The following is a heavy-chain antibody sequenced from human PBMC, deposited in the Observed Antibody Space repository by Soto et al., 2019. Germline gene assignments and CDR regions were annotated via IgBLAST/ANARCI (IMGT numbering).Heavy chain of an antibody. Sequence: ASVKVSCKASGDTLSTYYMHWARQAPGQGLEGMGIINPRSGKTNYPQKFQGRVTMTRDTSTSTAYMELSSLRSEDTAVYYCARSIVVVTALDYWGQGTLGTVSS. CDR1: GDTLSTYY. J-gene: IGHJ4*02. CDR2: INPRSGKT. V-gene: IGHV1-46*01. D-gene: IGHD2-21*02. CDR3: ARSIVVVTALDY.